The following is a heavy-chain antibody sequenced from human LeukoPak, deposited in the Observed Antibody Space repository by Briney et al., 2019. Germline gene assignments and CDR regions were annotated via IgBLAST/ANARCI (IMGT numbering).Heavy chain of an antibody. V-gene: IGHV3-74*01. CDR2: INSVGSST. CDR1: GFTFSSYW. J-gene: IGHJ6*03. CDR3: ARDRGSSCLDV. D-gene: IGHD6-13*01. Sequence: GGSLRLSCAASGFTFSSYWMHWVRQAPGRGLVWVSRINSVGSSTSYADSVKGRFTISRDNAKNTLYLQMNSLRAEDTAVYYCARDRGSSCLDVWGKGTTVTVSS.